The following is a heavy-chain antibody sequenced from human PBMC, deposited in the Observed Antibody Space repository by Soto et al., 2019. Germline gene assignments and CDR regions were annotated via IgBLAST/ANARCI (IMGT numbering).Heavy chain of an antibody. V-gene: IGHV3-53*01. CDR1: GFTVSSNY. CDR3: ARDSPSSVNYYYYGMAV. CDR2: IYSGGST. D-gene: IGHD6-6*01. J-gene: IGHJ6*02. Sequence: PGGSLRLSCAASGFTVSSNYMSWVRQAPGRGLEWVSVIYSGGSTYYADSVKGRFTISRDNSKNTLYLQMNSLRAEDTAVYYCARDSPSSVNYYYYGMAVWGQGTTVTVSS.